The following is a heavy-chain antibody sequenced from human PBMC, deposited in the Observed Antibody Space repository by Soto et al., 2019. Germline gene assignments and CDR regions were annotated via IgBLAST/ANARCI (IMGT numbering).Heavy chain of an antibody. CDR3: ARSQALDY. D-gene: IGHD6-6*01. J-gene: IGHJ4*02. V-gene: IGHV5-51*01. CDR2: IYPGDSDI. CDR1: GYKFSSNG. Sequence: EVQLVQSGAEMKKPGESLKISCKGSGYKFSSNGIGWVRQKPGKGLEWVGLIYPGDSDIRYSPSFEGQVTISADNSISTAYLYWSSLKASDSAMYYCARSQALDYWGQGTLVSVSS.